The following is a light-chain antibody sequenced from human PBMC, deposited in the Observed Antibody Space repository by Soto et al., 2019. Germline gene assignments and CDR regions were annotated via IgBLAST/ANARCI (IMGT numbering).Light chain of an antibody. J-gene: IGLJ1*01. CDR3: RSYTSSRTSV. Sequence: QSVLTQPASVSGSPGQSITISCTGTSSDVGGYNYVSWYQQHPGKAPKLMIYEVSNRPSGVSNRFSGSKSGNTASLTISGLQAEDEADYSCRSYTSSRTSVLRTGTKVTXL. CDR1: SSDVGGYNY. CDR2: EVS. V-gene: IGLV2-14*01.